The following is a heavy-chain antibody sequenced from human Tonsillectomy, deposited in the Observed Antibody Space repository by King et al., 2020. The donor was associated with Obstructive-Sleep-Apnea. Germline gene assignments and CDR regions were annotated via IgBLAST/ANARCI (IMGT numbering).Heavy chain of an antibody. Sequence: QLVQSGGGLVQPGGSLRLSCSVFEVTGRSNYMSWVRQAPGKGLEWGSVIYSGGTTYYADSVKGRFTISRDNSENTVYLQMNSVRAEDTAVYYCARGGGGLIIADAFDVWGQGTMVIVSS. J-gene: IGHJ3*01. CDR2: IYSGGTT. D-gene: IGHD2-8*01. CDR1: EVTGRSNY. V-gene: IGHV3-66*01. CDR3: ARGGGGLIIADAFDV.